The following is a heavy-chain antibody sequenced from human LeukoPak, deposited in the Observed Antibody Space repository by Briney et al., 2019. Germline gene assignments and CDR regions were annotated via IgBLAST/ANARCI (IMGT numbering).Heavy chain of an antibody. D-gene: IGHD4-17*01. CDR1: GFTFSGSA. CDR2: IRSKANSYAT. J-gene: IGHJ4*02. CDR3: TRRDVTTSDDY. Sequence: GGSLRLSCAASGFTFSGSAMHWVRQASGKGLEWVGRIRSKANSYATAYAASVKGRFTISRDDSKNTAYLQMNSLKTEDTAVYYCTRRDVTTSDDYWGQGTLVTVSS. V-gene: IGHV3-73*01.